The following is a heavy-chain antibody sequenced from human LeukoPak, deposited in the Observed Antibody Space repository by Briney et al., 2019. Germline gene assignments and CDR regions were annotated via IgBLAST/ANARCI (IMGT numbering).Heavy chain of an antibody. D-gene: IGHD2-2*01. CDR3: ARDAVVIRGAFTLSYNTMDV. J-gene: IGHJ6*02. V-gene: IGHV1-18*01. CDR1: GYTFVNYG. CDR2: INTYNGDT. Sequence: ASVKVSCKASGYTFVNYGLSWVRQAPGQGLEWMGRINTYNGDTDYAQNVRGRVIMTTDTSTSTGYMELRSLRSDDTAVYYCARDAVVIRGAFTLSYNTMDVWGQGTTVAVSS.